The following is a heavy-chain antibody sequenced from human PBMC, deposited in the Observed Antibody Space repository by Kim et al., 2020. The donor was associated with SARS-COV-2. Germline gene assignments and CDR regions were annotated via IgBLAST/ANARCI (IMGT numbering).Heavy chain of an antibody. Sequence: SETLSLTCAVYGGSFSGYYWSWIRQPPGKGLEWIGEINHSGSTNYNPSLKSRVTISVDTSKNQFSLKLSSVTAADTAVYYCASSPLLGGYLSGGDYYGMDVWGQGTTVTVSS. CDR1: GGSFSGYY. CDR2: INHSGST. V-gene: IGHV4-34*01. D-gene: IGHD6-25*01. J-gene: IGHJ6*02. CDR3: ASSPLLGGYLSGGDYYGMDV.